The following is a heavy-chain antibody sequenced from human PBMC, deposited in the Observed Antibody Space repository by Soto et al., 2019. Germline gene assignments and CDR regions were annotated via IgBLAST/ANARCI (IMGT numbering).Heavy chain of an antibody. D-gene: IGHD2-21*01. CDR2: IIAASGNT. CDR3: ARLRLCGGDSCYPLDI. J-gene: IGHJ3*02. Sequence: QVQLVQSGAEVKKPGASVKVSCKASGNTFTSQTMHWVRQAPGQRPEWMGWIIAASGNTEYSQNFQGRLTITRDTSTSTVYMDLSSLRSEATAVYYCARLRLCGGDSCYPLDIWGQGTMVIVSS. CDR1: GNTFTSQT. V-gene: IGHV1-3*01.